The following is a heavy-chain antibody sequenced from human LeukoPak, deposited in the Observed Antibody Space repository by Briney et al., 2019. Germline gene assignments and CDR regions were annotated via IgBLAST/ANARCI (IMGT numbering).Heavy chain of an antibody. J-gene: IGHJ3*02. CDR2: IYYSGST. CDR1: GGSISSGDYY. Sequence: SQTLSLTCTVSGGSISSGDYYWSWIRQPPGKGLEWIRYIYYSGSTYYNPSLKSRVTISVDTSKNQFSLKLSSVTAADTAVYYCARASYGSGITAFDIWGQGTMVTVSS. D-gene: IGHD3-10*01. V-gene: IGHV4-30-4*08. CDR3: ARASYGSGITAFDI.